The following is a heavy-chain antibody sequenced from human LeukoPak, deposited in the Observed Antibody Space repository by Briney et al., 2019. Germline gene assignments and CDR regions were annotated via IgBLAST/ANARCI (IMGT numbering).Heavy chain of an antibody. D-gene: IGHD3-10*01. Sequence: GGSLRLSCAASGFTFSSYGMHWVRQAPGKGLEWVAVIWYDGSNKYYADSVKGRFTISRDNSKNTLYLQMNSLRAEDTAVYYSAKDPAGRDGSVYYYFDYWGQGTLVTVSS. CDR2: IWYDGSNK. CDR3: AKDPAGRDGSVYYYFDY. V-gene: IGHV3-33*06. CDR1: GFTFSSYG. J-gene: IGHJ4*02.